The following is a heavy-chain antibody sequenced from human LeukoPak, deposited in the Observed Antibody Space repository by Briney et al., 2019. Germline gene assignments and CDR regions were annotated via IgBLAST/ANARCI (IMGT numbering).Heavy chain of an antibody. V-gene: IGHV3-7*01. D-gene: IGHD2-15*01. Sequence: GGSLRLSCAASGFTFSSYWMSWVRQAPGKGLEWVANIKQDGSEKYYADSVKGRFTISRDNAKNSLYLQMNSLRAEDTAVYYCARDPDQVQILVAATHDKSNWGQGTLVTVSS. CDR3: ARDPDQVQILVAATHDKSN. J-gene: IGHJ4*02. CDR2: IKQDGSEK. CDR1: GFTFSSYW.